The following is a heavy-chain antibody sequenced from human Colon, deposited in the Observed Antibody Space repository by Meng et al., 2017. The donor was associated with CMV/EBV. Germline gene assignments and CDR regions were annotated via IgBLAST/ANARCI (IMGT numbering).Heavy chain of an antibody. CDR1: GFTFSSYE. Sequence: GGSLRLSCAASGFTFSSYEMNWVRQAPGKGLEWVSYISSSGSTIYYADSVKGRFTISRDNAKNSLYLQMSSLRAEDTAVYYCARGGHNYDFGSGYSNWFDPWGQGTLVTVSS. D-gene: IGHD3-3*01. CDR3: ARGGHNYDFGSGYSNWFDP. V-gene: IGHV3-48*03. CDR2: ISSSGSTI. J-gene: IGHJ5*01.